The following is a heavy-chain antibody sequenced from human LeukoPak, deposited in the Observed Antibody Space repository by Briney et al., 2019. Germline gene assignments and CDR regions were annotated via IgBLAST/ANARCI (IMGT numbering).Heavy chain of an antibody. CDR1: GFTFSSYS. V-gene: IGHV3-21*01. D-gene: IGHD3-9*01. CDR2: ISSSSSYI. J-gene: IGHJ4*02. CDR3: ARDRYDIRARTDY. Sequence: GGSLRLSCAASGFTFSSYSMNWVRQAPGKGLEWVSSISSSSSYIYYADSVKGRFTISRDNAKNSPYLQMNSLRAEDTAVYYCARDRYDIRARTDYWGQGTLVTVSS.